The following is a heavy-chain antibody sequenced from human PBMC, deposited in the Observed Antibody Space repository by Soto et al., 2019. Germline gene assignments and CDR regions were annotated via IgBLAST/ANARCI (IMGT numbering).Heavy chain of an antibody. V-gene: IGHV3-15*07. J-gene: IGHJ4*02. D-gene: IGHD2-15*01. Sequence: EMQLVQSGGGLVKPGGSLRLSCVASRFNFSAAWLNWIRQAPGKGLEWVGRIKPKSEGETADYTAPVRGRFTISRDDSQNTLHLQMDSLKTEDTAVYYCATGPYCSGPTWGLGVLVTVSS. CDR1: RFNFSAAW. CDR3: ATGPYCSGPT. CDR2: IKPKSEGETA.